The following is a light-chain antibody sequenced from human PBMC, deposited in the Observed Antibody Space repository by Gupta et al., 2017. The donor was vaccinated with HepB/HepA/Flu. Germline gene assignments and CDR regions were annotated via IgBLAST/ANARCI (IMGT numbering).Light chain of an antibody. CDR1: QSLLHSNGYNY. Sequence: DIVMTQSPLSLPVTPGEPASISCRSSQSLLHSNGYNYLDWYLQKPGQSPQLLIYLGSNRASGVPDRFSGSGSGTDFTLKISTVEAEDVGVYYCMQALKTPPITLGKGTRLKIK. J-gene: IGKJ5*01. CDR2: LGS. V-gene: IGKV2-28*01. CDR3: MQALKTPPIT.